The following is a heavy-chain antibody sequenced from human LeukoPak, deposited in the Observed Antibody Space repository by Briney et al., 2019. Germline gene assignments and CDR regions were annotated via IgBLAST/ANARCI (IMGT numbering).Heavy chain of an antibody. CDR1: GFTFSSYS. CDR2: ISSSSSYI. D-gene: IGHD3-22*01. Sequence: GGSLRFSCAASGFTFSSYSMNWVRQAPGKGLEWVSSISSSSSYIYYADSVKGRFTISRDNAKNSLYLQMNSLRAEDTAVYYCARGVPYYYDSSGYSRFDYWGQGTLVTVSS. J-gene: IGHJ4*02. V-gene: IGHV3-21*01. CDR3: ARGVPYYYDSSGYSRFDY.